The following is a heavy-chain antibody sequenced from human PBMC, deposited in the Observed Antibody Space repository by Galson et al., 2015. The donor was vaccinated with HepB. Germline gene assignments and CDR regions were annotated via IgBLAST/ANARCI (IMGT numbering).Heavy chain of an antibody. J-gene: IGHJ6*03. CDR3: ARLGGGMTTSLYYYYYMDV. Sequence: QSGAEVKKPGGSLKISCKASGYSFTTHWIGWVRQTPGKGLEWMGIIFPGDSDTRYSPSFQGQVTMSVDKSISTAYLQWSSLKAADTAMYYCARLGGGMTTSLYYYYYMDVWGQGTTVTVSS. D-gene: IGHD3-16*01. CDR2: IFPGDSDT. V-gene: IGHV5-51*03. CDR1: GYSFTTHW.